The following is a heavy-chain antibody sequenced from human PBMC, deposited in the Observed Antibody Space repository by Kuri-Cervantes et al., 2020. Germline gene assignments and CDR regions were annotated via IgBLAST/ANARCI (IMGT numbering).Heavy chain of an antibody. D-gene: IGHD1-1*01. J-gene: IGHJ6*02. CDR1: GFTFSSYD. CDR3: ARDHARAVELERPHPIRGSGLYGMDV. V-gene: IGHV3-21*01. CDR2: ISGSGGST. Sequence: ETLSLTCAACGFTFSSYDMHWVRQATGKGLEWVSAISGSGGSTYYADSVKGRFTISRDNAKNSLYLQMNSLRAEDTAVYYCARDHARAVELERPHPIRGSGLYGMDVWGQGTTVTVSS.